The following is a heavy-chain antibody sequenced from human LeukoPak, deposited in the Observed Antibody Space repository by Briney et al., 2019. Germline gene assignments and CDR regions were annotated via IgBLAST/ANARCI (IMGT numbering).Heavy chain of an antibody. CDR1: GFTFSSYA. CDR3: AKDFDRSSWYFGY. Sequence: GGSLRLSCAASGFTFSSYAMSWVRQAPGKGLEWVSLISHSGGSTDYADSVKGRFTMSRDNSKNTLYLQMNNLRAEDTAVYYCAKDFDRSSWYFGYWGQGTLVTVSS. D-gene: IGHD3-22*01. V-gene: IGHV3-23*01. J-gene: IGHJ4*02. CDR2: ISHSGGST.